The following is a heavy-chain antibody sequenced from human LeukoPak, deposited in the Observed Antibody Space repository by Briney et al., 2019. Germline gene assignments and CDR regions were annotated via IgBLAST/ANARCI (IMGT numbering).Heavy chain of an antibody. Sequence: RASVKVSCKASGYTFTGYYMHWVRQAPGHGLEWMGWINPHSGGTNYAQKFQGRVTMTSDTSISTAYMELSRLRSDDTAVYYCARGQESSSGWFEAFDIWGQGTMVTVSS. CDR3: ARGQESSSGWFEAFDI. CDR2: INPHSGGT. D-gene: IGHD6-19*01. V-gene: IGHV1-2*02. CDR1: GYTFTGYY. J-gene: IGHJ3*02.